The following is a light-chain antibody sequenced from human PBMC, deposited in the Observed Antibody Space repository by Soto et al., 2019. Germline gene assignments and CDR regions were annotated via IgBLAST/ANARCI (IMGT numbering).Light chain of an antibody. CDR3: QKYSDAPLP. J-gene: IGKJ4*01. CDR1: QTVRTNY. CDR2: GAS. V-gene: IGKV3-20*01. Sequence: EIVLTQSPCTLSLSPGERATLSCRASQTVRTNYLAWFQHKPGQAPRLLIYGASSRATGIPYRFSGSGSGTDFTLTVNRLEPEDFAAYFCQKYSDAPLPFGGGTKVEIK.